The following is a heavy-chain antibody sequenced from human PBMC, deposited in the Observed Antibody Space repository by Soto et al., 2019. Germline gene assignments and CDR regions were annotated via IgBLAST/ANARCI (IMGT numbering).Heavy chain of an antibody. D-gene: IGHD5-18*01. J-gene: IGHJ4*02. CDR1: GFTFSSYG. Sequence: PGGSLRLSCAASGFTFSSYGMHWVRQAPGRGLEWVAVISYDGSNKYYADSVKGRFTISRDNSKNTLYLQMNSLRAEDTAVYYCAKALTDTAMDDFDYWGQGTLVTVSS. CDR2: ISYDGSNK. CDR3: AKALTDTAMDDFDY. V-gene: IGHV3-30*18.